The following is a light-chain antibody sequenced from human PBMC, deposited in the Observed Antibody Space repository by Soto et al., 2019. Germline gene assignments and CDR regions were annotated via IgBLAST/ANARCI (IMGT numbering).Light chain of an antibody. Sequence: QSALTQPASVSGSPGQSITVSCTGTRSDIGGYSHVSWYQQHPDKVPKLIIYEVRNRPSGVSNRCSASKSGSTASLTISGLQAEDEADYYCSSYTSSGTYVFGTGTKVTVL. V-gene: IGLV2-14*03. CDR1: RSDIGGYSH. J-gene: IGLJ1*01. CDR2: EVR. CDR3: SSYTSSGTYV.